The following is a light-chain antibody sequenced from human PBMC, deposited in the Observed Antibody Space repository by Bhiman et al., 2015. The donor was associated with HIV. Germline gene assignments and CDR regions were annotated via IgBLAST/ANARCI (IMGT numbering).Light chain of an antibody. CDR2: DVS. J-gene: IGLJ1*01. CDR3: CSYAGKYTSYV. CDR1: SSDVGAYNY. V-gene: IGLV2-14*03. Sequence: QSALTQPASVSGSPGQSIAISCTGTSSDVGAYNYVSWYQQHPGKAPKLVIYDVSNRPSGVSDRFSGSKSGNTASLTISGLQAEDEADYYCCSYAGKYTSYVFGIGTKVTVL.